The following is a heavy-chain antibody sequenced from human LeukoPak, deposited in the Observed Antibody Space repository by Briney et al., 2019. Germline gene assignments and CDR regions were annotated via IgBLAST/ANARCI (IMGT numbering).Heavy chain of an antibody. CDR1: GGSVSSGRYY. CDR2: IDYRGNT. Sequence: PSQTLSLTCTVPGGSVSSGRYYWSWLRQHPGKGLEWIGYIDYRGNTHYNPSLESRVTISVDTSRNQFSLKVRSVTAADTAVYYCARLGDYVHAFDIWGQGTMVTVSS. D-gene: IGHD4-17*01. V-gene: IGHV4-31*03. CDR3: ARLGDYVHAFDI. J-gene: IGHJ3*02.